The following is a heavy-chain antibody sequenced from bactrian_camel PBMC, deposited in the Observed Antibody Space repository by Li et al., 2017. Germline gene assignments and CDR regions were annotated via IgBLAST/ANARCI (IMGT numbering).Heavy chain of an antibody. CDR3: AADHSGLASGFGL. J-gene: IGHJ6*01. CDR1: GLTLRNFN. V-gene: IGHV3-2*01. Sequence: HVQLVESGGGLVQPGGSLRLSCTASGLTLRNFNMNWFRQGPGKGLEWVSSVISDGSNTYYTDSMKGRFTISRDNAKNTLCLQMNSLEPEDTAIYYCAADHSGLASGFGLWGQGTQVTVS. CDR2: VISDGSNT. D-gene: IGHD1*01.